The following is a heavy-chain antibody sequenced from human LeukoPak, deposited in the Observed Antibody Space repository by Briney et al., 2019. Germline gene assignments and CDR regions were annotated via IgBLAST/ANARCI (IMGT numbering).Heavy chain of an antibody. J-gene: IGHJ5*02. CDR2: IIPIFGTA. V-gene: IGHV1-69*13. CDR1: GGTFSSYA. CDR3: ARGPEDTPYNWFDP. Sequence: SVKVSCKASGGTFSSYAISWVRQAPGQGLEWMGGIIPIFGTANYAQKFQGRVTITADESTCTAYMELSSLRSEDTAVYYCARGPEDTPYNWFDPWGQGTLVTVSS.